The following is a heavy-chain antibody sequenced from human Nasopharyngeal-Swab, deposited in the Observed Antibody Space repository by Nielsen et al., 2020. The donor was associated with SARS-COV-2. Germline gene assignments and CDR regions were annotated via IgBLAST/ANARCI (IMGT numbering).Heavy chain of an antibody. CDR1: GFPFSSYA. D-gene: IGHD3-16*01. CDR3: AKDYVTYTLKGFQDY. J-gene: IGHJ4*02. CDR2: ISGSGGST. V-gene: IGHV3-23*01. Sequence: GESLKTSCAASGFPFSSYAMSRVRQAPGKGLEWVSAISGSGGSTYYAEPVKGRFPLSRDNSKNTLYLQINSLRAEDTAVYYCAKDYVTYTLKGFQDYWGQGTLVTVSS.